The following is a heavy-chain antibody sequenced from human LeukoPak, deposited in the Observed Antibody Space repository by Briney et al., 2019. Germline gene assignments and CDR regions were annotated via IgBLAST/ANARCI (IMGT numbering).Heavy chain of an antibody. CDR1: RFTFSSYV. CDR3: AKDLGYCSSGSCYSEGY. J-gene: IGHJ4*02. Sequence: GGSLRLSCAASRFTFSSYVMKWVRQVPGKGLEWVSSISTSSSYIYYADSVKGRFTISRDNARNSLYLQMNSLRAEDTAVYYCAKDLGYCSSGSCYSEGYWGQGTLVTVSS. V-gene: IGHV3-21*04. CDR2: ISTSSSYI. D-gene: IGHD2-15*01.